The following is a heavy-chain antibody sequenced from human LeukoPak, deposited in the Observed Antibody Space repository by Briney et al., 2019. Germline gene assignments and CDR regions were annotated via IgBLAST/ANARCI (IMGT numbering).Heavy chain of an antibody. CDR2: VSFGSSYI. J-gene: IGHJ5*02. D-gene: IGHD4-17*01. V-gene: IGHV3-21*01. CDR3: ARASTDYAVTDGFDT. Sequence: AEALTLSCAASRLTFREYTLNWLRQSPGTGLQWVSYVSFGSSYISYADSLKGRFTISRVDAKSSVYLEMTSLRAEDTAVYYCARASTDYAVTDGFDTWGPGTLVTVSS. CDR1: RLTFREYT.